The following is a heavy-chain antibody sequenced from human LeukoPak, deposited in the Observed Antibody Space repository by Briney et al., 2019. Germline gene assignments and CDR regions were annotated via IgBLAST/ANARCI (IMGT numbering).Heavy chain of an antibody. CDR2: ISGGSFHI. CDR3: ARDRGTSGRYDGLDV. Sequence: GGSLRLSCTASGFTFNSYTMNWFRQAPGKGLGWVSSISGGSFHIYYADSLKGRFTISRDDAKSSLYLQLNSLRAEDTAVYYCARDRGTSGRYDGLDVWGQGTTVSVSS. CDR1: GFTFNSYT. V-gene: IGHV3-21*01. D-gene: IGHD2-2*01. J-gene: IGHJ6*02.